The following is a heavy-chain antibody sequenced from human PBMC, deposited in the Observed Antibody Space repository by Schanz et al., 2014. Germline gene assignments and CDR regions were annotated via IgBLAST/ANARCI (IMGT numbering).Heavy chain of an antibody. CDR1: GFTFSSYA. CDR2: LSGSGGST. J-gene: IGHJ4*01. CDR3: ARGTDWNLHY. V-gene: IGHV3-23*01. D-gene: IGHD1-1*01. Sequence: EVQLLESGGGLVQPGGSLRLSCAASGFTFSSYAMSWVRQAPGKGLEWVSALSGSGGSTYYADSVKGRFTISRDNSKNTLHLQVTSLRAEDTAVYYCARGTDWNLHYWGHGTLVTVSS.